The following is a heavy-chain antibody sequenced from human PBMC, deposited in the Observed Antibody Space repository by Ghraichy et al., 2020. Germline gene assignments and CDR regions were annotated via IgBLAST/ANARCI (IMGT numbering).Heavy chain of an antibody. CDR1: GFIFSSYG. CDR3: AKGGLLVDYYGSGSYYSDYYYYGMDV. CDR2: ISYDGSNK. D-gene: IGHD3-10*01. J-gene: IGHJ6*02. Sequence: GGSLRLSCAASGFIFSSYGMHWVRQAPGKGLEWVAVISYDGSNKYYADSVKGRFTISRDNSKNTLYLQMNSLRAEDTAVYYCAKGGLLVDYYGSGSYYSDYYYYGMDVWGQGTTVTVSS. V-gene: IGHV3-30*18.